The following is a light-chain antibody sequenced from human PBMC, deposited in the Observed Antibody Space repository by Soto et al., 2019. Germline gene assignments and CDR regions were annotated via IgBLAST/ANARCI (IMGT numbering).Light chain of an antibody. J-gene: IGKJ1*01. Sequence: DVQMTQSPSTLSASIGDRVTITCRAGQNIRGWLAWYQQKPGRAPKLLIYGASTLESGVPSRFSGTGYGTEFTLIISSLQPXDSATYYCQQYISTRTFGQGTKVEVK. CDR3: QQYISTRT. V-gene: IGKV1-5*03. CDR1: QNIRGW. CDR2: GAS.